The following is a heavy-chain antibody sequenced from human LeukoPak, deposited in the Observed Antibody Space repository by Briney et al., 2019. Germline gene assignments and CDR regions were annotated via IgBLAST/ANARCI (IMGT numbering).Heavy chain of an antibody. J-gene: IGHJ4*02. Sequence: ASVKVSCKASGYTFTSYGISWVRQAPGQGLEWLGWISAYNDNTNYAQKLQGRVTMTTDTSTSTAYMELRSLRSDDTAVYYCARVHYDILTGYSYFDYWGQGTLVTVSS. V-gene: IGHV1-18*01. CDR2: ISAYNDNT. CDR3: ARVHYDILTGYSYFDY. D-gene: IGHD3-9*01. CDR1: GYTFTSYG.